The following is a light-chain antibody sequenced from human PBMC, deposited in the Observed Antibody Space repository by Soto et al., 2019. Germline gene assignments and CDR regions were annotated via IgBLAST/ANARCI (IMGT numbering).Light chain of an antibody. CDR3: QQCITWPQT. CDR2: ESS. CDR1: QSVDNY. J-gene: IGKJ1*01. Sequence: EIVLTQSPATLSLSPGERATLSCRASQSVDNYLDWYQQKPGQAPRLLIYESSNRATGIPARFSGSGSGTDFSLTISSLDPEDFAVYYCQQCITWPQTFGQGTNVDIK. V-gene: IGKV3-11*01.